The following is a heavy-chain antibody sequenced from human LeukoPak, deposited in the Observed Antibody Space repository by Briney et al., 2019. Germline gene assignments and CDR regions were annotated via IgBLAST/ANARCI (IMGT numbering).Heavy chain of an antibody. CDR3: ARHYRRSAATAFDY. D-gene: IGHD2-15*01. V-gene: IGHV4-39*01. CDR2: IYYSGST. CDR1: GGSISSSSYY. Sequence: SETLSLTCTVSGGSISSSSYYWGWIRQPPGKGLEWIGSIYYSGSTYYNPSLKSRVTISVDTSKNQFSLKLSSVTAADTAVYYCARHYRRSAATAFDYWGQGTLVTVSS. J-gene: IGHJ4*02.